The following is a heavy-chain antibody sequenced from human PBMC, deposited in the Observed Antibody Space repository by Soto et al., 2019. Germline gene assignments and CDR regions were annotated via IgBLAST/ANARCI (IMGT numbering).Heavy chain of an antibody. CDR1: GFTFDHYW. CDR2: IKEDGSEK. J-gene: IGHJ4*02. V-gene: IGHV3-7*03. CDR3: ARCGSENDY. D-gene: IGHD5-12*01. Sequence: EVQLVESGGGLVQPGESLRLSCAASGFTFDHYWMTWVRQAPGKGLEWVGNIKEDGSEKNYVDSVKGRFTISRDNAKNLLYLQMNSLRAEDTATYYCARCGSENDYWGQGTLVTVSS.